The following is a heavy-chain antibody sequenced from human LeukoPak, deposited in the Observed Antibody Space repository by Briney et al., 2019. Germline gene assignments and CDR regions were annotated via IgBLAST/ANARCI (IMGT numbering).Heavy chain of an antibody. CDR1: GYTFTSYG. V-gene: IGHV1-18*01. D-gene: IGHD3-3*01. Sequence: ASVKVSCKASGYTFTSYGIRWVRQAPGQGLEWMGWISAYNGNTNYAQKLQGSVTITTDTSTSTAYMELSSLRSNDPAVYYCATDQEWLFLNCGQGTLVTASP. CDR2: ISAYNGNT. CDR3: ATDQEWLFLN. J-gene: IGHJ4*02.